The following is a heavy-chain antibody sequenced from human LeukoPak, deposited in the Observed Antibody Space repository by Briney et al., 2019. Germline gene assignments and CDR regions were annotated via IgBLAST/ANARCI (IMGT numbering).Heavy chain of an antibody. CDR3: ARATYYYDSSGHKSYYFDY. Sequence: RPSETLSLTCTVSGGSISSYYWSWIRQPPGKGLEWIGYIYYSGSTNYNPSLKSRVTISVDTSKNQFSLKLSSVTAADTAVYYCARATYYYDSSGHKSYYFDYWGQGTLVTVSS. V-gene: IGHV4-59*01. D-gene: IGHD3-22*01. CDR1: GGSISSYY. CDR2: IYYSGST. J-gene: IGHJ4*02.